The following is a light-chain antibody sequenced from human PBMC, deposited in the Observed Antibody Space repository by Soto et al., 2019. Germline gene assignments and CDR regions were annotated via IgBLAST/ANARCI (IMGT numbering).Light chain of an antibody. CDR3: QQYYSTPLT. J-gene: IGKJ1*01. Sequence: DIVMTKSPDSVAVSLSERATINCKSSQSVLYSSNNKNYLAWYQQKPGQPPKLLIYWASTRESGVPDRFSGSGSGTDFTLTISSLQAEDVAVYYCQQYYSTPLTFGQGTKVDIK. CDR2: WAS. V-gene: IGKV4-1*01. CDR1: QSVLYSSNNKNY.